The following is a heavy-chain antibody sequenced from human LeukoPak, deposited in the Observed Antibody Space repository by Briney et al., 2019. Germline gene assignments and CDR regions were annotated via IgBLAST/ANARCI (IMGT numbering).Heavy chain of an antibody. J-gene: IGHJ4*02. D-gene: IGHD6-19*01. CDR2: IWYDGSNK. V-gene: IGHV3-33*01. Sequence: GGSLRLSCAASGFTFSSYGMRWVRQAPGKGLEWVAVIWYDGSNKYYADSVKGRFTISRDNSKNTLYLQMNSLRAEDTAVYYCARDHKPYSSGWYYFDYWGQGTLVTVSS. CDR3: ARDHKPYSSGWYYFDY. CDR1: GFTFSSYG.